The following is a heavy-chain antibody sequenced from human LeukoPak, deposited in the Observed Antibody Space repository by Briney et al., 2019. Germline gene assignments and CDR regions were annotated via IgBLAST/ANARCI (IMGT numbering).Heavy chain of an antibody. CDR3: AGARGVAAAVDY. CDR2: IYTSGST. V-gene: IGHV4-61*02. D-gene: IGHD6-13*01. Sequence: SQTLSLTCTVSGGSISSGSYYWSWIRQPAGKGLEWIGRIYTSGSTNYNPSLKSRVTISVDTSKNQFSLKLSSVTAADTAVYYCAGARGVAAAVDYWGQGTLVTVSS. J-gene: IGHJ4*02. CDR1: GGSISSGSYY.